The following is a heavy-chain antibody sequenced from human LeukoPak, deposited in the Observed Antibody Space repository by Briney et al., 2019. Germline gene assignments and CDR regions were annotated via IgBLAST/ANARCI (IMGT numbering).Heavy chain of an antibody. V-gene: IGHV4-39*01. CDR2: IYYSGST. Sequence: SETLSLTCTISGGSISSSSYYWGWIRQPPGKGLEWIGIIYYSGSTYHNPSLKSRLTISVDTSKNQFSLKLSSVTATDTAVYYCARRGYCSSTSCYEYWFDPWGQGTLVTVSS. D-gene: IGHD2-2*01. J-gene: IGHJ5*02. CDR3: ARRGYCSSTSCYEYWFDP. CDR1: GGSISSSSYY.